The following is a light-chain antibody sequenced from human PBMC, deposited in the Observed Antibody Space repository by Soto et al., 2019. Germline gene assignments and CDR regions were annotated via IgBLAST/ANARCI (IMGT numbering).Light chain of an antibody. CDR1: QSVSSSF. CDR3: QQYCSSPLT. CDR2: GAS. V-gene: IGKV3-20*01. J-gene: IGKJ4*01. Sequence: EVVLTQSPGTLSLSPGERATLSCRASQSVSSSFLAWNQQKPGQAPRLLIFGASSSATGIPDRFSGSGSGTDFTLTISSLEPEDFAVYYCQQYCSSPLTFGGGTKVEIK.